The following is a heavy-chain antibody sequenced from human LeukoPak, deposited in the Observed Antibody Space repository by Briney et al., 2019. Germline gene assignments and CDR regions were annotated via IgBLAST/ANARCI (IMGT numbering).Heavy chain of an antibody. Sequence: GGSLRLSCAASGFTFSSYSMNWVRQAPGRGLEWVSSIGSTSSYLYYGDSVKGRFTISRDNAKNSLYLQMSSLRAEDTAVYYCARDSGDGMDAWGQGTTVTVSS. CDR2: IGSTSSYL. D-gene: IGHD5-24*01. V-gene: IGHV3-21*01. CDR3: ARDSGDGMDA. J-gene: IGHJ6*02. CDR1: GFTFSSYS.